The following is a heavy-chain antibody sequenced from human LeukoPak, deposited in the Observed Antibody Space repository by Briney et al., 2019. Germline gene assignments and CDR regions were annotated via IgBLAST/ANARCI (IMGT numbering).Heavy chain of an antibody. CDR1: GFSLSTSGMC. D-gene: IGHD4-17*01. J-gene: IGHJ4*02. V-gene: IGHV2-70*01. CDR2: IDWDDDK. CDR3: ARMLYGDSVNYFDS. Sequence: ESGPTLVNPTQTLTLTCAFSGFSLSTSGMCVSWIRQPPGKALEWPALIDWDDDKYYSTSLKTRLTISKDTSKNQVVLTMTNMDPVDTATYYCARMLYGDSVNYFDSWGQGTLVTVSS.